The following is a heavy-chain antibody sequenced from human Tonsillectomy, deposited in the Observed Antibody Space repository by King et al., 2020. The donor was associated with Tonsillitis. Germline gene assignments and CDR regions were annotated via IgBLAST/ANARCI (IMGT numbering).Heavy chain of an antibody. CDR3: SKIGGDRPFDY. V-gene: IGHV3-30*18. D-gene: IGHD2-21*02. Sequence: VRLVEYGGGVVQPGRSLRLSCAASGFTFSSYGMHWVRQAPGKGLEWVAVISYDGSNKYYADSVKGRFTISRDNSKNTLYLQMNSLRAEDTAVYFCSKIGGDRPFDYWGQGALVTVSS. CDR1: GFTFSSYG. J-gene: IGHJ4*02. CDR2: ISYDGSNK.